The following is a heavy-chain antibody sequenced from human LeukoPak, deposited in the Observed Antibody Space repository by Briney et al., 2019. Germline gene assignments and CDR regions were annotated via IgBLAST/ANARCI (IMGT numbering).Heavy chain of an antibody. CDR1: GFTFGSYW. Sequence: GGSLGLSWAASGFTFGSYWLNWARRAPGRGLEWVASINHNGNVNYYVDSVKGRFTISRDNAKNSLYLQMSNLRAEDTAVYFCARGGGLDVWGQGATVTVSS. CDR3: ARGGGLDV. V-gene: IGHV3-7*03. J-gene: IGHJ6*02. D-gene: IGHD3-16*01. CDR2: INHNGNVN.